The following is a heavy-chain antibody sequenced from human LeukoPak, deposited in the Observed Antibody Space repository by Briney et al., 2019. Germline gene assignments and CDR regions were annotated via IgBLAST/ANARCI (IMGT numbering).Heavy chain of an antibody. D-gene: IGHD6-13*01. Sequence: SETLSLTCTVSGGSISSYYWSWIRQPAGKGLEWIGRIYTSGSTNYNPSLKSRVTMSVDTSKNQFSLKLSSVTAADTAVYYCARERVQQQLGYYYYYYYMDVWGKGTTVTISS. CDR2: IYTSGST. V-gene: IGHV4-4*07. CDR1: GGSISSYY. J-gene: IGHJ6*03. CDR3: ARERVQQQLGYYYYYYYMDV.